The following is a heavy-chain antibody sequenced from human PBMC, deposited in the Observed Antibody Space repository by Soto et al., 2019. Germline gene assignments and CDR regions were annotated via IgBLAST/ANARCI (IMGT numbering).Heavy chain of an antibody. CDR3: ARLPHRGTIFGVVIEWSYHYGMDV. J-gene: IGHJ6*02. Sequence: GPGTSSETLSLTCTVSGGSISSSSYYWGWIRQPPGKGLEWIGSIYYSGSTYYNPSLKSRVTISVDTSKNQFSLQLSSVTAADTAVYYCARLPHRGTIFGVVIEWSYHYGMDVWGQGTTVTLSS. D-gene: IGHD3-3*01. V-gene: IGHV4-39*01. CDR1: GGSISSSSYY. CDR2: IYYSGST.